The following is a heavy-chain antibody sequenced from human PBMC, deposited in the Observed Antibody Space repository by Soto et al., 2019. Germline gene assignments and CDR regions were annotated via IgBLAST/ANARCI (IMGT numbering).Heavy chain of an antibody. CDR2: ISGSGGST. CDR3: AKLITMATVGGMDV. Sequence: GGSLRLSCAASGFTFSSYAMSWVRQAPGKGLEWVSAISGSGGSTYYADSVKGRFTISRDNSKNTLYLQMNSLRAEDTAVYYCAKLITMATVGGMDVWGQGTTVTVSS. J-gene: IGHJ6*02. V-gene: IGHV3-23*01. CDR1: GFTFSSYA. D-gene: IGHD3-10*01.